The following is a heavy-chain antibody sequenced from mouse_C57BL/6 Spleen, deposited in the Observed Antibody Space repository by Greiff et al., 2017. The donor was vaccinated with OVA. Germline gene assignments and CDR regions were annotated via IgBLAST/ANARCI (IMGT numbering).Heavy chain of an antibody. CDR1: GYTFTSYG. CDR2: IYPRSGNT. D-gene: IGHD2-3*01. CDR3: APYDNALYAMDY. V-gene: IGHV1-81*01. J-gene: IGHJ4*01. Sequence: VMLVESGAELARPGASVKLSCKASGYTFTSYGISWVKQRTGQGLEWIGEIYPRSGNTYYNEKFKGKATLTADKSSSTAYMELRSLTSEDSAVYFCAPYDNALYAMDYWGQGTSVTVSS.